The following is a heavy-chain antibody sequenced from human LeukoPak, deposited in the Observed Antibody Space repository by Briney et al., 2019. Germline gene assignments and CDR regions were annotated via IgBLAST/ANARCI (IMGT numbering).Heavy chain of an antibody. CDR2: ISSSSSYI. CDR1: GFTFSSYS. V-gene: IGHV3-21*01. J-gene: IGHJ4*02. Sequence: GGSLRLSCAASGFTFSSYSMNRVRQAPGKGLEWVSSISSSSSYIYYADSVKGRFTISRDNAKNSLYLQMNSLRAEDTAVYYCARDHCSSTSCYLDWGQGTLVTVSS. CDR3: ARDHCSSTSCYLD. D-gene: IGHD2-2*01.